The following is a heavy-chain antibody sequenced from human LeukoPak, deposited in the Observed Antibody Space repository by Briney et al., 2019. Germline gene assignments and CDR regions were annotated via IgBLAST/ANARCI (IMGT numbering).Heavy chain of an antibody. Sequence: PSETLSLTCTVSGGSISSYYWSWIRQPPGKGLEWIGYIYYSGSTNYNPSLKSRVTISVDTSKNQFSLKLSSVTAADTAVYYCARDRRVEMAQTPYMDVWGKGTTVTVSS. CDR3: ARDRRVEMAQTPYMDV. J-gene: IGHJ6*03. V-gene: IGHV4-59*01. D-gene: IGHD5-24*01. CDR2: IYYSGST. CDR1: GGSISSYY.